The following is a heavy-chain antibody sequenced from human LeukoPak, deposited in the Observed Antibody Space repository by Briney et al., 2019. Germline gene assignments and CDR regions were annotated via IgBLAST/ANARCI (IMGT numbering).Heavy chain of an antibody. Sequence: GGSLRLSCAASGFSFSTYWMHWVRQAPGRGLVWVSRINSDGSSTTYTDSVKGRFTLSRDNAKNTLYLQMNSLRAEDTAVYYCALGTKPLSYHFFDYWGQGALVTVSS. CDR1: GFSFSTYW. J-gene: IGHJ4*02. V-gene: IGHV3-74*03. CDR3: ALGTKPLSYHFFDY. D-gene: IGHD1-7*01. CDR2: INSDGSST.